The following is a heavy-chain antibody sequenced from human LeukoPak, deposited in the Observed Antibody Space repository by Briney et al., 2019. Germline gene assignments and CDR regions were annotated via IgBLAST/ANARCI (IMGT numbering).Heavy chain of an antibody. CDR2: IIPIFGTA. CDR1: GGTFSSYA. D-gene: IGHD1-7*01. J-gene: IGHJ4*02. Sequence: GASVKVSCKASGGTFSSYAISWVRQAPGQGLEWMGGIIPIFGTANYAQKFQGRVTITADESTSTAYMELSSLRSEDTAVYYCARDRITGTSRSLTKYYFDYWGQGTLVTVTS. CDR3: ARDRITGTSRSLTKYYFDY. V-gene: IGHV1-69*13.